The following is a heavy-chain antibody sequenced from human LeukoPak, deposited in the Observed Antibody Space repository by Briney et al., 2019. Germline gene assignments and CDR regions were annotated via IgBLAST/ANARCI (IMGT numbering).Heavy chain of an antibody. D-gene: IGHD3-22*01. CDR2: IYYSGST. CDR3: ARDGRHYYDSSGYYCYFDY. V-gene: IGHV4-59*01. J-gene: IGHJ4*02. Sequence: PSETLSLTCTVSGGSISSYYWSWIRQPPGKGLEWIGYIYYSGSTNYNPSLKSRVTISVDTSKNQFSLKLSSVTAADTAVYYCARDGRHYYDSSGYYCYFDYWGQGTLVTVSS. CDR1: GGSISSYY.